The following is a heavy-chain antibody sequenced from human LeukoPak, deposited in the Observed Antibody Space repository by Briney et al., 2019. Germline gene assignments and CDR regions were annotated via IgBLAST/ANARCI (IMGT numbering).Heavy chain of an antibody. D-gene: IGHD3-9*01. CDR3: ARFDILTGLAAFDI. V-gene: IGHV1-2*02. J-gene: IGHJ3*02. CDR1: GYIFTGYY. CDR2: INPNSGGT. Sequence: ASVKVSCKASGYIFTGYYMHWVRQAPGQGLEWMGWINPNSGGTNYAEKFQGRVTMTRDTSISTAYMELTRLRSDDTAVYYCARFDILTGLAAFDIWGQGTMVTVSS.